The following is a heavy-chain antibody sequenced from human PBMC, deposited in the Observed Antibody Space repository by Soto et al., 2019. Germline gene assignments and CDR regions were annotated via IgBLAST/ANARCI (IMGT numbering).Heavy chain of an antibody. CDR1: GASVSNFSYF. D-gene: IGHD2-2*01. CDR2: IYYSGNT. Sequence: QLQLQESGPGLVKPSETLSLTCTVSGASVSNFSYFWVWIRQPPGKGLEWIGSIYYSGNTYYSPSLQSRVTISVDTSKNQFSLKLNSLTAADTAVYSCARGGSSTLHWFDPWGQGTLVTVSS. V-gene: IGHV4-39*01. J-gene: IGHJ5*02. CDR3: ARGGSSTLHWFDP.